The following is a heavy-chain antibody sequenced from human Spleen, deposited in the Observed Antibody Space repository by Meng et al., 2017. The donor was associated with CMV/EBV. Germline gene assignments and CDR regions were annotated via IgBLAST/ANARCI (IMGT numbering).Heavy chain of an antibody. CDR2: IYYSGST. Sequence: GSLRLSCTVSGGSIISSNYFWAWIRQPPGKGLEWIGSIYYSGSTYYNPSLKSRVTISVDTSKNQFSLKVISVTAADTAVYYCARVRFWSGYSNYFDYWGQGTLVTVSS. CDR1: GGSIISSNYF. CDR3: ARVRFWSGYSNYFDY. D-gene: IGHD3-3*01. V-gene: IGHV4-39*07. J-gene: IGHJ4*02.